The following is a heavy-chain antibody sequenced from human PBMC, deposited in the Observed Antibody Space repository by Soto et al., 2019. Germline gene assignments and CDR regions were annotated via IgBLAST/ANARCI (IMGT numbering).Heavy chain of an antibody. D-gene: IGHD5-12*01. Sequence: EVQLLESGGGLVQPGGSLRLSCAASGFTFSSYAMSWVRQAPGKGLEWVSAISGSGGSTYYADSVKGRFTISRDNSKNTLYLQMNSLRAEDTAVYYCGRGYSGYVPFDYWGQGTLVTVSS. CDR1: GFTFSSYA. CDR2: ISGSGGST. V-gene: IGHV3-23*01. CDR3: GRGYSGYVPFDY. J-gene: IGHJ4*02.